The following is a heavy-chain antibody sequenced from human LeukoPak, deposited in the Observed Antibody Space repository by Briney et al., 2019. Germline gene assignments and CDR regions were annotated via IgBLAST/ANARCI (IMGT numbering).Heavy chain of an antibody. CDR1: GSSFTSYW. CDR2: IYPGDSDT. Sequence: GASLKISCKGSGSSFTSYWIGWVRQMPGKGLEWMGIIYPGDSDTRYSPSFQGQVTISADKSISTAYLQWSSLKASDTAMYYCARHFGEYSSGPSVDYWGQGTLVTVSS. CDR3: ARHFGEYSSGPSVDY. J-gene: IGHJ4*02. V-gene: IGHV5-51*01. D-gene: IGHD6-19*01.